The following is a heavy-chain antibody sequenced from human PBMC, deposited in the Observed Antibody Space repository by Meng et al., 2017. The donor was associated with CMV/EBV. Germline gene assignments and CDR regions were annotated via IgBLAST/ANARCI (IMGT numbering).Heavy chain of an antibody. J-gene: IGHJ5*02. V-gene: IGHV4-4*02. CDR1: GGSISSSNW. CDR2: IYHSGST. CDR3: ARAGWNASYCSSTSCTNWFDP. Sequence: GSLRLSCAVPGGSISSSNWWSWVRQPPGKGLEWIGEIYHSGSTNYNPSLKSRVTISVDKSKNQFSLKLSSVTAADTAVYYCARAGWNASYCSSTSCTNWFDPWGQGTLVTVSS. D-gene: IGHD2-2*01.